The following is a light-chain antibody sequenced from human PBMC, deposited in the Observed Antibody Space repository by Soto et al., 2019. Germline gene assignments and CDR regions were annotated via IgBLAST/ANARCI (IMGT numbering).Light chain of an antibody. CDR1: QSVSSTY. Sequence: EIVLTQSPGTLSLFPGERATLSCRASQSVSSTYFAWYQQKPGQAPGLLIYATSRRATGIPDRFSGSGSGTDFTLTISRLEPEDCAVYYCQQYATTPFTFGPGTKVDIK. V-gene: IGKV3-20*01. CDR2: ATS. J-gene: IGKJ3*01. CDR3: QQYATTPFT.